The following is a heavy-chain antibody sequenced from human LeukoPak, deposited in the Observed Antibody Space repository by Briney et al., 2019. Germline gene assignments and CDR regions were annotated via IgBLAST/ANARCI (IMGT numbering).Heavy chain of an antibody. Sequence: SETLSLTCTVSGGSISSSSYYWGWIRQPPGKGLEWIGRIYYSGSTYYNPSLKSRVTISVDTSKNQFSLKLSSVTAADTAVYYCASNPDLAGPSVIDYWGQGTLVTVSS. CDR2: IYYSGST. J-gene: IGHJ4*02. CDR1: GGSISSSSYY. D-gene: IGHD6-19*01. V-gene: IGHV4-39*01. CDR3: ASNPDLAGPSVIDY.